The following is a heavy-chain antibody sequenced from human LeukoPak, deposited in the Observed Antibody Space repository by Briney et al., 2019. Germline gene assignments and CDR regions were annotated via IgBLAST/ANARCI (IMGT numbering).Heavy chain of an antibody. Sequence: SETLSLTCAVYGGSFSGYYWSWIRQPPGKGLEWIGEINHSGSTNYNLSLKSRVTISVDTSKNQFSLKLSSVTAADTAVYYCARARNYYDSSDYYYEGDAFDIWGQGTMVTVSS. D-gene: IGHD3-22*01. CDR1: GGSFSGYY. J-gene: IGHJ3*02. V-gene: IGHV4-34*01. CDR3: ARARNYYDSSDYYYEGDAFDI. CDR2: INHSGST.